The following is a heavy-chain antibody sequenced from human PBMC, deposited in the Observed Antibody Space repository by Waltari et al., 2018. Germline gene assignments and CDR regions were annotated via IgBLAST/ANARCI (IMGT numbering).Heavy chain of an antibody. CDR2: INPNGGAT. CDR3: ARLSEY. J-gene: IGHJ1*01. CDR1: GYIFNDYY. V-gene: IGHV1-2*02. Sequence: QVDLVQSGPEVKKPGASVKVPCTNSGYIFNDYYIHWGRRAPGQGLEWMGWINPNGGATYYAPKFRDRVTISTDTSIGTVYMHLTSLTSDDTALYFCARLSEYWGQGTLITVSS.